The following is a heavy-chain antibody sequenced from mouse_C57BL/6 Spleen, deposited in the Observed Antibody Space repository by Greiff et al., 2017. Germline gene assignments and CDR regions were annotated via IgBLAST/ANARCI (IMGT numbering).Heavy chain of an antibody. CDR3: ARSGMGKRSFDD. CDR1: GYSFTDYN. CDR2: INPNYGTT. D-gene: IGHD2-1*01. Sequence: VQLKESGPELVKPGASVKISCKASGYSFTDYNMNWVKQSNGKSLEWIGVINPNYGTTSYNQKFKGKATLTVDQSSSTAYMQLNSLTSEDSAVYYCARSGMGKRSFDDWGQGTTLTVSS. J-gene: IGHJ2*01. V-gene: IGHV1-39*01.